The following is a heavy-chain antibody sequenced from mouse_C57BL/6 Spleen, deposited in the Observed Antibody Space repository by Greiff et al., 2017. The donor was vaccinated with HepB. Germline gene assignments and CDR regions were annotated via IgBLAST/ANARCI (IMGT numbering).Heavy chain of an antibody. Sequence: VQLQQSGAELVRPGTSVKVSCKASGYAFTNYLIEWVKQRPGQGLEWIGVINPGSGGTNYNEKFKGKATLTADKSSSTAYMQLSSLTSEDSAVYFCARSYDYDGGFDYWGQGTTLTVSS. D-gene: IGHD2-4*01. CDR1: GYAFTNYL. V-gene: IGHV1-54*01. J-gene: IGHJ2*01. CDR2: INPGSGGT. CDR3: ARSYDYDGGFDY.